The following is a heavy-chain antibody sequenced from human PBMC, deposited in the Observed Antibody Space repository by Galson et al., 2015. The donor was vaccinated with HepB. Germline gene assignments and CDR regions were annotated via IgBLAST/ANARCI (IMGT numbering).Heavy chain of an antibody. CDR2: INREGSVT. Sequence: SLRLSCAVSASIFRSSFWSWVRQRPGEGPEWVANINREGSVTDVLDSVKGRFTISRDNAKNTLFLQMNSLSADDTAVYYCARGSSDWYGIDYWGQGILVTVSS. CDR3: ARGSSDWYGIDY. J-gene: IGHJ4*02. V-gene: IGHV3-7*04. D-gene: IGHD6-19*01. CDR1: ASIFRSSF.